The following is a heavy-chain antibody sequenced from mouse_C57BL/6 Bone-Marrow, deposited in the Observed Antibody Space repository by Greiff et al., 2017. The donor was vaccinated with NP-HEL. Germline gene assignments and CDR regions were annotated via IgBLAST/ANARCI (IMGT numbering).Heavy chain of an antibody. V-gene: IGHV5-4*01. Sequence: EVNLVESGGGLVKPGGSLKLSCAASGFTFSSYAMSWVRQTPEKRLEWVATISDGGSYTYYPDNVKGRFTISRDNAKNNLYLQMSHLKSEDTAMYYCAREGAGTWYFDVWGTGTTVTVSS. J-gene: IGHJ1*03. CDR1: GFTFSSYA. CDR2: ISDGGSYT. D-gene: IGHD4-1*01. CDR3: AREGAGTWYFDV.